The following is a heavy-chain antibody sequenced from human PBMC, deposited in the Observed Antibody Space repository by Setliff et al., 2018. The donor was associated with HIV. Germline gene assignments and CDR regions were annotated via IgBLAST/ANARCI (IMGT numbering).Heavy chain of an antibody. D-gene: IGHD1-1*01. J-gene: IGHJ4*02. V-gene: IGHV5-51*01. CDR2: IYPGDSET. CDR3: ARPRGYNSGGQGYFFDY. CDR1: GYAFATYW. Sequence: PGESLKISCRASGYAFATYWIGWLRQMPGKGLEWMAIIYPGDSETRYNPPFQGQVTISADKSINTTYLQWSRLRASDTAVYYRARPRGYNSGGQGYFFDYWALRLSWSPSPQ.